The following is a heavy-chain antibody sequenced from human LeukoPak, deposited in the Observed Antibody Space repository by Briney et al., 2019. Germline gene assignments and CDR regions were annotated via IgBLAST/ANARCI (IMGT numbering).Heavy chain of an antibody. V-gene: IGHV3-74*01. Sequence: PGGSLRLSCAASGFTFSSYWMHWVRQAPGKGLVWVSRIDSDGSSTIYADSVKGRFTISRDNAKNTLNLQMNSLRAEDTGLYYCARSGAPTPDCWGQGTLAIVSS. CDR1: GFTFSSYW. CDR2: IDSDGSST. CDR3: ARSGAPTPDC. J-gene: IGHJ4*02. D-gene: IGHD2-15*01.